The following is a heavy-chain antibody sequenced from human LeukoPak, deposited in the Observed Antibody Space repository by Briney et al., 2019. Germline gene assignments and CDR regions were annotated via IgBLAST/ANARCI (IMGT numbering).Heavy chain of an antibody. V-gene: IGHV3-30-3*01. CDR2: ISYDGSNK. CDR1: GFTFSSYA. CDR3: ARDFGDNYDYYYYGMDV. J-gene: IGHJ6*02. Sequence: PGGSLRLSCAASGFTFSSYAMHWVRQAPGKGLEWVAVISYDGSNKYYVDSVKGRFTISRDNSKNTLYLQMNSLRAEDTAVYYCARDFGDNYDYYYYGMDVWGQGTTVTVSS. D-gene: IGHD3-16*01.